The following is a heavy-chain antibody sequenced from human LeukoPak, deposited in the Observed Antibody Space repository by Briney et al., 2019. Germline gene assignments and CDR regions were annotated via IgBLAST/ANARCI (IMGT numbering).Heavy chain of an antibody. J-gene: IGHJ4*02. V-gene: IGHV4-34*01. CDR2: NNHSGST. CDR3: ARHRGLGSTSTLRYFDY. CDR1: WGALSGFL. Sequence: SGTPSPPPAVFWGALSGFLWGVIRPPPREGVGGVGGNNHSGSTNYNPSLKSRVTISVDTSKNQFSLKLSSVTAADTAVYYCARHRGLGSTSTLRYFDYWGQGTLVTVSS. D-gene: IGHD2-2*01.